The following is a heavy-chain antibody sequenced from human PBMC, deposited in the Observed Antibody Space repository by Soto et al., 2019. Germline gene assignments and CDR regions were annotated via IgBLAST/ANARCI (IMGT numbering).Heavy chain of an antibody. CDR2: INHSGST. J-gene: IGHJ5*02. CDR3: ARAGYDFWSGKQNWFDP. V-gene: IGHV4-34*01. CDR1: GGSFSGYY. D-gene: IGHD3-3*01. Sequence: SETLSLTCAVYGGSFSGYYWSWIRQPPGKGLEWIGEINHSGSTNYNPSLKSRVTISVDRSKNQFSLKLSSVTAADTAVYYCARAGYDFWSGKQNWFDPWGQGTLVTVSS.